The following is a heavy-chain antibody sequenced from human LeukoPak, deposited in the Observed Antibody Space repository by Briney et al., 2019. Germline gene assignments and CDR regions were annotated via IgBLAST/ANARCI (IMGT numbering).Heavy chain of an antibody. CDR2: MNPNTDKT. V-gene: IGHV1-8*01. J-gene: IGHJ4*02. D-gene: IGHD6-13*01. Sequence: GASVKVSCKASGYTFTSSDINWVRQATGQGLEWVGWMNPNTDKTGYARNFQGRVTMTKNISISTAYMEVSSLTYEDTAIYYCARGRPGLASAGIYDFWGQGTLITVSS. CDR1: GYTFTSSD. CDR3: ARGRPGLASAGIYDF.